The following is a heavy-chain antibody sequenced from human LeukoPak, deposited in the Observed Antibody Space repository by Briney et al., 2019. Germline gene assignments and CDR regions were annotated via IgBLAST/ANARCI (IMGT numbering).Heavy chain of an antibody. CDR1: GGTFSSYA. CDR2: IIPILGVA. CDR3: AGSYCSSTSCSTYYYYYYGMDV. V-gene: IGHV1-69*04. J-gene: IGHJ6*02. D-gene: IGHD2-2*01. Sequence: GASVKVSCKASGGTFSSYAISWVRQAPGQGLEWMGRIIPILGVANYAQKFQGRVTITADKSTSTAYMELSSLRSEDTAVYYCAGSYCSSTSCSTYYYYYYGMDVWGQGTTVTVSS.